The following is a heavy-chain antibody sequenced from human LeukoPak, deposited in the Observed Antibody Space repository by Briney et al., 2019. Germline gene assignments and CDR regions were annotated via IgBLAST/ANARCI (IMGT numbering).Heavy chain of an antibody. CDR1: GGSISSYY. Sequence: SETLSLTCTVSGGSISSYYWSWIRQPPGKGLEWIGYIYYSGSTNYNPSLKSRVTISVDTSKNQFSLKLSSVTAADTAVYYCARARWEDVVYFDYWGQGTLVTVSS. CDR3: ARARWEDVVYFDY. D-gene: IGHD1-26*01. V-gene: IGHV4-59*01. J-gene: IGHJ4*02. CDR2: IYYSGST.